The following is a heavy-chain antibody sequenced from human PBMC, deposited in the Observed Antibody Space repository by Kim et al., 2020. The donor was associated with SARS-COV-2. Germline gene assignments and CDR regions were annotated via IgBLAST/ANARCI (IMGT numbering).Heavy chain of an antibody. V-gene: IGHV4-31*03. CDR1: GGSISSGGYY. J-gene: IGHJ4*02. Sequence: SETLSLTCTVSGGSISSGGYYWSWIRQHPGKGLEWIGYIYYSGSTYYNPSLKSRVTISVDTSKNQFSLKLSSVTAADTAVYYCARGQGDIGMIVGYYFDYWGQGTLVTVSS. CDR3: ARGQGDIGMIVGYYFDY. CDR2: IYYSGST. D-gene: IGHD3-22*01.